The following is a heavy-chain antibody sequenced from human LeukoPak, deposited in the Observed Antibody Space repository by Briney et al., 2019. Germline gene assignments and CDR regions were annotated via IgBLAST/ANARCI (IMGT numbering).Heavy chain of an antibody. CDR2: INTDESGT. J-gene: IGHJ4*02. D-gene: IGHD1-1*01. CDR3: ARNPSSSLEF. Sequence: GGSLRLSCAASGFTFSSYWVHWVRQAPGKGLVWVSRINTDESGTIYADSVKGRFTISRDNAKNTLYLQMNSLRAEDTAVYYCARNPSSSLEFWGQGTLVTVSS. CDR1: GFTFSSYW. V-gene: IGHV3-74*01.